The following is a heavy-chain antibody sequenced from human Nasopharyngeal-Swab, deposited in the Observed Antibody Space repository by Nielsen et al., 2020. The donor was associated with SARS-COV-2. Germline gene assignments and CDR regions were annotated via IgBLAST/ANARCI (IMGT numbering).Heavy chain of an antibody. CDR1: GYTLTELS. V-gene: IGHV1-24*01. J-gene: IGHJ3*02. CDR3: ATFLGIAVAGDAFDI. CDR2: FDPEDGET. Sequence: ASVKVSCKVSGYTLTELSMHWVRQAPGKGLEWMGGFDPEDGETIYAQKFQGRVTMTRDTSTSTVYMELSSLRSEDTAVYYCATFLGIAVAGDAFDIWGQGTMVTVSS. D-gene: IGHD6-19*01.